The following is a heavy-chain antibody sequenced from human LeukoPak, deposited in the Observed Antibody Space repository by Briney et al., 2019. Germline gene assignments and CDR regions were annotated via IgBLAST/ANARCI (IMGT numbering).Heavy chain of an antibody. Sequence: TSETLSLTCTVSGGSISSSNYYGGWGRQPGGRGREWIGSIYYSGTTYYNPSLKSRVTMSADTSKAQFSLNLSSVTAADTAVYYCARHASFEEFDHWGQGTLVTVFS. CDR3: ARHASFEEFDH. CDR2: IYYSGTT. V-gene: IGHV4-39*01. J-gene: IGHJ5*02. CDR1: GGSISSSNYY.